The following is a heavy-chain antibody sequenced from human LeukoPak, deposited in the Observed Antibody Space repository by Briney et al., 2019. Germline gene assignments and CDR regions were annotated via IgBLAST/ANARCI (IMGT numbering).Heavy chain of an antibody. CDR3: ARDFAMVRGFDY. Sequence: GASVKVSCKASGYTFTGYYMHWVRQAPGQGLKWMGWINPNSGGTNYAQKFQGRVTMTRDTSISTAYMELSRLRSDDTAVYYCARDFAMVRGFDYWGQGTLVTVSS. V-gene: IGHV1-2*02. D-gene: IGHD3-10*01. CDR2: INPNSGGT. J-gene: IGHJ4*02. CDR1: GYTFTGYY.